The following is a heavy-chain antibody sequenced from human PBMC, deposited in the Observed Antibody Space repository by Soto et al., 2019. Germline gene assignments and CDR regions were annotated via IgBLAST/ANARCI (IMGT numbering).Heavy chain of an antibody. Sequence: QVQLVQSGAEVKKPESSVKVSCKTSGGLFSVFSFNWVRQAPGQGLEWMGGVLPITGSPDYARKFQGRLTITAERSTSTIYMELSRLTSDETANYYCATIRVRGGPLRFEDGGQGTLISVSS. CDR3: ATIRVRGGPLRFED. D-gene: IGHD3-16*01. J-gene: IGHJ4*01. CDR1: GGLFSVFS. CDR2: VLPITGSP. V-gene: IGHV1-69*06.